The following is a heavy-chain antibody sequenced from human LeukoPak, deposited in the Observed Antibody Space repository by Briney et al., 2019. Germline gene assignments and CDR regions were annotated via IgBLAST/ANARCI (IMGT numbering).Heavy chain of an antibody. J-gene: IGHJ4*02. CDR3: ARDPRRVLRYFDWLGDFDY. D-gene: IGHD3-9*01. Sequence: NPGGSLRLSCAASGFAFSDYYMSWIRQAPGKGLEWVSYISSSGSTIYYADSVKGRFTISRDNAKNSLYLQMNSLRAEDTAVYYCARDPRRVLRYFDWLGDFDYWGQGTLVTVSS. CDR2: ISSSGSTI. V-gene: IGHV3-11*04. CDR1: GFAFSDYY.